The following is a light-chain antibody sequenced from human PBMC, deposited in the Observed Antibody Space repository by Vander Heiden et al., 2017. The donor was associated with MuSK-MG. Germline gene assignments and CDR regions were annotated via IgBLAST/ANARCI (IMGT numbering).Light chain of an antibody. CDR3: QSYDSSLSVV. J-gene: IGLJ2*01. CDR1: SSNIGAGYD. V-gene: IGLV1-40*01. Sequence: QSVLTQPPSVSGAPGQRVTISCTGNSSNIGAGYDVHWYQQLPGTAPKLLIYANNNRPSGVPDRFSGPKSGASASLAITGLQAEDEAEYYCQSYDSSLSVVFGGGTKLTVL. CDR2: ANN.